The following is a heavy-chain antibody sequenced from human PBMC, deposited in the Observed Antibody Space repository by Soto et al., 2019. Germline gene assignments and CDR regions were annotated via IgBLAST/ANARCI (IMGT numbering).Heavy chain of an antibody. Sequence: SETLSLTCTVSGGSISSYYWSWIRQPPGKGLEWIGYIYYSGSTNYNPSLKSRVTISVDTSKNQFSLKLSSVTAADTAVYYCARVVPGGYSGYDVVEGFDYWGQGTLVTVSS. CDR3: ARVVPGGYSGYDVVEGFDY. CDR1: GGSISSYY. D-gene: IGHD5-12*01. V-gene: IGHV4-59*01. J-gene: IGHJ4*02. CDR2: IYYSGST.